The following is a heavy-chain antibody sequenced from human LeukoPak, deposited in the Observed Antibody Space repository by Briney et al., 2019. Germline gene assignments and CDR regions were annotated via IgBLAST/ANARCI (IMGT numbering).Heavy chain of an antibody. CDR1: GFTFGDYA. CDR2: INANSGTT. D-gene: IGHD6-19*01. Sequence: GGSLRLSCTTSGFTFGDYAMSWFRQAPGKGLEWVSTINANSGTTSYAASVRGRFTISRDNSKNTLYLQVNTLRADDTATYYCAKPISGGLAVTADWFHPWGQGTLVVVSS. V-gene: IGHV3-23*01. CDR3: AKPISGGLAVTADWFHP. J-gene: IGHJ5*01.